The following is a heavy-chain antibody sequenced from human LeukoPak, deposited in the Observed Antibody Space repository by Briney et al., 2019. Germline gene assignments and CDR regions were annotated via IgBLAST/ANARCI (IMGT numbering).Heavy chain of an antibody. J-gene: IGHJ6*03. CDR2: ISSNSEYI. CDR3: ARVPLDIILLYYMDV. V-gene: IGHV3-21*01. Sequence: GGSLRLSCVAPGFTFRSYCFNWVRQPPGGGLEWVASISSNSEYILHSDSLKGRFTVSRDNASDSLYLEMDSLRAEDTAIYYCARVPLDIILLYYMDVWGKGTAVTVSS. CDR1: GFTFRSYC. D-gene: IGHD3-9*01.